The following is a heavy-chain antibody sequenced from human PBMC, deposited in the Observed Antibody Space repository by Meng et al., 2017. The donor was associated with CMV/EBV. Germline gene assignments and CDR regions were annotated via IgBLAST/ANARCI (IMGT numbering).Heavy chain of an antibody. CDR3: ARDQGYSSSSPEDHYYVMDV. D-gene: IGHD6-6*01. V-gene: IGHV1-46*01. Sequence: ASVKVSCKASRYTFTSYYMHWVRQAPGQGLEWMGIINPSGGSTSYAQKFQGRVTMTRDTSTSTVYMELSSLRSEDTTVYYCARDQGYSSSSPEDHYYVMDVWGQGTTVTVSS. CDR1: RYTFTSYY. CDR2: INPSGGST. J-gene: IGHJ6*02.